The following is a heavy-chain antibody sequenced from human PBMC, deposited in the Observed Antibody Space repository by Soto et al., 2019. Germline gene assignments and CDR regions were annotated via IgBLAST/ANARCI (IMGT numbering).Heavy chain of an antibody. CDR1: GGSISSYY. CDR2: IYYSGST. J-gene: IGHJ2*01. V-gene: IGHV4-59*01. D-gene: IGHD6-25*01. CDR3: ARADRTKRPLHVRRTVNFDL. Sequence: PSETLSLTCTVSGGSISSYYWSWIRQPPGKGLEWIGYIYYSGSTNYNPSLKSRVTISVDTSKNQFSLKLSSVTAADTAVYYCARADRTKRPLHVRRTVNFDLWGRGTLVTVSS.